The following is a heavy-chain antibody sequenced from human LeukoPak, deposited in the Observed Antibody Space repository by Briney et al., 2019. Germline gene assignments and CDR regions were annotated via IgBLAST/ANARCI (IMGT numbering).Heavy chain of an antibody. J-gene: IGHJ3*02. D-gene: IGHD6-19*01. CDR1: GYTFTGYY. CDR2: INPNSGGT. Sequence: GASVKVSCKASGYTFTGYYMHWMRQAPGQGLEWMGWINPNSGGTNYAQKFQGRVTMTRDTSISTAYMELSRLRSDDTAVYYCAREGAVASEAPDAFDIWGQGTMVTVSS. V-gene: IGHV1-2*02. CDR3: AREGAVASEAPDAFDI.